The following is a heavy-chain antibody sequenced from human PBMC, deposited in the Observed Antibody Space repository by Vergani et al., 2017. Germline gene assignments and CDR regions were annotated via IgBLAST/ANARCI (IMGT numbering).Heavy chain of an antibody. CDR2: INHSGST. V-gene: IGHV4-34*01. D-gene: IGHD2-2*01. CDR1: GGSFSGYY. Sequence: QVQLQQWGAGLLKPSETLSLTCAVYGGSFSGYYWSWIRQPPGKGLGWIGEINHSGSTNYNPSLKSRVTISVDTSKNQFSLKLSSVTAADTAVYYCARGGGVVVPAPFDYWDQGTLVTVSS. CDR3: ARGGGVVVPAPFDY. J-gene: IGHJ4*02.